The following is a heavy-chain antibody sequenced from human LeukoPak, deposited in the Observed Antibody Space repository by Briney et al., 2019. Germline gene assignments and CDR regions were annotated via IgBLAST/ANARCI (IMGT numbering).Heavy chain of an antibody. CDR1: GGSISSGGYY. V-gene: IGHV4-30-2*01. D-gene: IGHD3-3*01. J-gene: IGHJ5*02. CDR2: IYHSGST. CDR3: ARGGPIWSGYSSWFDP. Sequence: SETLSLTCTVSGGSISSGGYYWSWIRQPPGKGLEWIGYIYHSGSTYYNPSLKSRVTISVDRSKNQFSLKLSSVTAADTAVYYCARGGPIWSGYSSWFDPWGQGTLVTVSS.